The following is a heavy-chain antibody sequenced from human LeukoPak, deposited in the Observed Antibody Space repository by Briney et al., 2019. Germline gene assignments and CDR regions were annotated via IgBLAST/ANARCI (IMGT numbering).Heavy chain of an antibody. V-gene: IGHV3-7*04. CDR3: TRVGYIDEGIDY. J-gene: IGHJ4*02. Sequence: GGSLRLSCVASGFPFSSYWMTWVRQAPGKGLEWVANIKQDGSKKSHVDSVKGRFTISGDNAKNSLYLQMNSLRAEDTAIYYCTRVGYIDEGIDYWGQGTLVTVSS. D-gene: IGHD5-12*01. CDR1: GFPFSSYW. CDR2: IKQDGSKK.